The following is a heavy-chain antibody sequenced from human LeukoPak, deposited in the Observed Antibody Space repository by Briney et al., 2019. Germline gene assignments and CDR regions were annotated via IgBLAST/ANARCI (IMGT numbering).Heavy chain of an antibody. CDR3: ARVNYYYMDV. V-gene: IGHV4-61*02. CDR2: IYTSGST. Sequence: SQTLSLTCTVSGGSISSGSYYWSWIRQPAGKGLEWIGRIYTSGSTNYNPSLKSRVTISVDTSKNRFSLKLSSVTAADTAEYYCARVNYYYMDVWGKGTTVTVS. J-gene: IGHJ6*03. CDR1: GGSISSGSYY.